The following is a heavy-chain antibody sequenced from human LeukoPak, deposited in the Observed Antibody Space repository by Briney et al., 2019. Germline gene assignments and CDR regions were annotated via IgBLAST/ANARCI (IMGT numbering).Heavy chain of an antibody. V-gene: IGHV3-30*02. CDR2: IRFDGSNK. Sequence: GGSLRLSCAASGFTFSSYGMHWVRQAPGKGLEWVSFIRFDGSNKFYADSVKGRFTISRDNSKNTLYLQMNSLRVEDTAVYYCAKGDRGYCSSTTCYAVDWGQGTLVTVSS. CDR3: AKGDRGYCSSTTCYAVD. D-gene: IGHD2-2*01. CDR1: GFTFSSYG. J-gene: IGHJ4*02.